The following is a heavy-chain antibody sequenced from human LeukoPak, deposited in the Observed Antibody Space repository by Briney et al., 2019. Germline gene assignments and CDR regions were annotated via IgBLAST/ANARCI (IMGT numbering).Heavy chain of an antibody. J-gene: IGHJ4*02. Sequence: SETLSLTCTVSGGSFSSYYWTWIRQPPGKGLEWIGYIDHSGSTNYNPSLKSRVTISSDTSKNQFSLELSSVTAADTAVYYCARGFDGLRLKGQYFDYWGQGTLVTVSS. CDR2: IDHSGST. V-gene: IGHV4-59*01. CDR3: ARGFDGLRLKGQYFDY. D-gene: IGHD5/OR15-5a*01. CDR1: GGSFSSYY.